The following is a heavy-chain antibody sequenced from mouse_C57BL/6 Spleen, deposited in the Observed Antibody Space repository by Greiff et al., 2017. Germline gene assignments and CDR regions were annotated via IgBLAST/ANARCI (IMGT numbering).Heavy chain of an antibody. CDR3: ARRGRREGFAY. V-gene: IGHV3-6*01. CDR2: ISYDGSN. J-gene: IGHJ3*01. CDR1: GYSITSGYY. Sequence: EVKLLESGPGLVKPSQSLSLTCSVTGYSITSGYYWNWIRQFPGNKLEWMGYISYDGSNNYNPSLKNRISITRDTSKNQFFLKLNSVTTEDTATYYCARRGRREGFAYWGQGTLVTVSA.